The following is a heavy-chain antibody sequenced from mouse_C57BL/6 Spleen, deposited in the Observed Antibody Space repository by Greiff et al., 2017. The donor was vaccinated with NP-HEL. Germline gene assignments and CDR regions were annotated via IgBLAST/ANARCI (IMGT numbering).Heavy chain of an antibody. Sequence: EVQLQQSGPELVKPGASVKISCKASGYTFTDYYMNWVKQSHGESLEWIGDINPNNGGTSYNQKFKGKATLTVDKSSSTAYMELRSLTSEDSAVYYCARGSYGYFDVWGTGTTVTVSS. V-gene: IGHV1-26*01. CDR2: INPNNGGT. J-gene: IGHJ1*03. CDR1: GYTFTDYY. CDR3: ARGSYGYFDV. D-gene: IGHD1-1*01.